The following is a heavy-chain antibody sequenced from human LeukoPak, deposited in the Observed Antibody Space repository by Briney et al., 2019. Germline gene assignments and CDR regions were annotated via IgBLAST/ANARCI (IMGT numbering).Heavy chain of an antibody. CDR2: ISSSSSYI. V-gene: IGHV3-21*01. CDR3: ARDSSITIFGVVGY. Sequence: PGGSLRLSCAASGFTFSSYSMNWVRRAPGKGLEWVSSISSSSSYIYYADSVKGRFTISRDNAKNSLYLQMNSLRAEDTAVYYCARDSSITIFGVVGYWGQGTLVTVSS. J-gene: IGHJ4*02. CDR1: GFTFSSYS. D-gene: IGHD3-3*01.